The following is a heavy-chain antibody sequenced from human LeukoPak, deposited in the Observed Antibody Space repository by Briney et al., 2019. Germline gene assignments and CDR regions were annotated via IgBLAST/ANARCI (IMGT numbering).Heavy chain of an antibody. J-gene: IGHJ4*02. CDR3: ARHEGGGFQYYFDY. CDR2: IYYSGST. V-gene: IGHV4-39*01. D-gene: IGHD2-15*01. CDR1: GGSISSSSYY. Sequence: SETLSLTCTVSGGSISSSSYYWGWIRQPPGEGLEWIGSIYYSGSTYYNPSLKSRVTISVDTSKNQFSLKLSSVTAADTAVYYCARHEGGGFQYYFDYWGQGTLVTVSS.